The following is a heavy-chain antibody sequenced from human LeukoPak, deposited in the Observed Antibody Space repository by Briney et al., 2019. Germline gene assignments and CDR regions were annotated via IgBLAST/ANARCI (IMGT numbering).Heavy chain of an antibody. Sequence: ASVKVSCKASGYTFTSYAMNWVRQAPGQGLEWMGWINTNTGNPTYAQGFTGRFVFSVDTSVSTAYLQISSLKAEDTAVYYCARDLEIVGAGLIDYWGQGTLVTVSS. CDR1: GYTFTSYA. CDR2: INTNTGNP. J-gene: IGHJ4*02. CDR3: ARDLEIVGAGLIDY. D-gene: IGHD1-26*01. V-gene: IGHV7-4-1*02.